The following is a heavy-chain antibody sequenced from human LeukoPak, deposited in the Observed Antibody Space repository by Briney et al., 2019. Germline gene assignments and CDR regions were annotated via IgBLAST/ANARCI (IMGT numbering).Heavy chain of an antibody. V-gene: IGHV4-59*02. CDR1: GGSVSSYY. D-gene: IGHD1-26*01. CDR3: ARWDSGSYFLDY. CDR2: IYYSGST. J-gene: IGHJ4*02. Sequence: PSETLSLTCTVSGGSVSSYYWNWTRQPPGKGLEWIGYIYYSGSTNYNPSLKSRVTISIDTSKNQFPLKLNSVTAADTAVYYCARWDSGSYFLDYWGQGTLVTVSS.